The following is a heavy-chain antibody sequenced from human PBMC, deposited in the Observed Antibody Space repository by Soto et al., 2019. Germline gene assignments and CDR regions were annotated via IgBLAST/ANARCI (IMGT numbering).Heavy chain of an antibody. D-gene: IGHD1-1*01. CDR3: AKSFLGTRHLYQYMDV. J-gene: IGHJ6*03. CDR2: ITWNGVAM. CDR1: GFIFDDYA. Sequence: GGSLRLSCAASGFIFDDYAMHWVRQTPGKGLEWVSGITWNGVAMGYADSVKGRFTISRDDAKNSLYLQMNSLRPEDTALYYCAKSFLGTRHLYQYMDVWGKGTTVTVSS. V-gene: IGHV3-9*01.